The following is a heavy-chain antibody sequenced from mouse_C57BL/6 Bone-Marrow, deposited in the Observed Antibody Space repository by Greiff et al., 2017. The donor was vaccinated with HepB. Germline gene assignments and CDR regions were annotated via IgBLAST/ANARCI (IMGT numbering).Heavy chain of an antibody. CDR2: IDPSDSYT. D-gene: IGHD2-4*01. CDR3: ARGLRFAY. J-gene: IGHJ3*01. CDR1: GYTFTSYW. Sequence: QVQLQQPGAELVMPGASVKLSCKASGYTFTSYWMHWVKRRPGQGLEWIGEIDPSDSYTNYNQKFKGKSTLTVDKSSSTAYMQLSSLTSEDSAVYYCARGLRFAYWGQGTLVTVSA. V-gene: IGHV1-69*01.